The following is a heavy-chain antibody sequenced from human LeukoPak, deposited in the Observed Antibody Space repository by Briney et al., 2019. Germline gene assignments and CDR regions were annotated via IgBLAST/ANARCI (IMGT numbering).Heavy chain of an antibody. CDR3: ARRLTQYDCFDP. D-gene: IGHD2-2*01. J-gene: IGHJ5*02. Sequence: SQTLSLTCAISGDSVSSNSVTWNWIRQSPSRGLEWLGRTYYRSTWYNDYAVPVRGRITVNPDTSKNQFSLHLNSVTPEDTAVYYCARRLTQYDCFDPWGQGILVTVSS. CDR2: TYYRSTWYN. CDR1: GDSVSSNSVT. V-gene: IGHV6-1*01.